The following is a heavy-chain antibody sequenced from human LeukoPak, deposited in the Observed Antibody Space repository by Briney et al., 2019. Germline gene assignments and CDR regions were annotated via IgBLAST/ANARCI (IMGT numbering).Heavy chain of an antibody. V-gene: IGHV1-2*06. CDR1: GYTFTGYY. CDR3: ARDLEDSGGYTPTY. Sequence: ASVKVSCKASGYTFTGYYMHWVRQAPGQGLEWMGRVTPNSGGTDYAQRLQGRVTMTRDTSISTAYMDLSRLRSDDTAVYFCARDLEDSGGYTPTYWGQGTLVTVSS. J-gene: IGHJ4*02. CDR2: VTPNSGGT. D-gene: IGHD6-19*01.